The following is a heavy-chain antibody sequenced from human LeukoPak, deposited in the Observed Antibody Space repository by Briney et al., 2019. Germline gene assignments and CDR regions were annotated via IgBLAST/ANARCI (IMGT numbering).Heavy chain of an antibody. CDR3: VRVQGSSWFDP. J-gene: IGHJ5*02. Sequence: SETLSLTCTVSGGSISSYFWGWIRQPPGMGLEWIGYIYTSGSTNYNPSLKSRGTISVDTSKNQLSLKLNSVTAADTAVYYCVRVQGSSWFDPWGQGILVTVSS. D-gene: IGHD1-26*01. CDR2: IYTSGST. V-gene: IGHV4-4*09. CDR1: GGSISSYF.